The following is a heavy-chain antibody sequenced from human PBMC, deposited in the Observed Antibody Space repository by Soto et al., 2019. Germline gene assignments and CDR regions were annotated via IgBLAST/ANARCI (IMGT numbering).Heavy chain of an antibody. D-gene: IGHD1-26*01. CDR2: IYYSGST. V-gene: IGHV4-31*03. Sequence: QVQLQESGPGLVKPSQTLSLTCTVSGGSISSGGYYWSWIRQHPGKGLEWIGYIYYSGSTYYNPSLKSRVTISLDTYKNQFSLKLSSVTAADTAVYYCARGELRFWFDPWGQGTLVTVSS. CDR1: GGSISSGGYY. J-gene: IGHJ5*02. CDR3: ARGELRFWFDP.